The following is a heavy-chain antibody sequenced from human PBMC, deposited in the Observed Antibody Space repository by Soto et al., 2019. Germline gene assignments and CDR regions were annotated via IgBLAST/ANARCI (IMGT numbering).Heavy chain of an antibody. CDR3: AKGPRAPKIAARLPAYGMDV. V-gene: IGHV3-23*01. J-gene: IGHJ6*02. Sequence: GGSLRLSCAASGFTFSSYAMSWVRQAPGKGLEWVSAISGSGGSTYYADSVKGRFTISRDNSKNTLYLQMNSLRAEDTAVYYCAKGPRAPKIAARLPAYGMDVWGQGTTVTVSS. CDR2: ISGSGGST. CDR1: GFTFSSYA. D-gene: IGHD6-6*01.